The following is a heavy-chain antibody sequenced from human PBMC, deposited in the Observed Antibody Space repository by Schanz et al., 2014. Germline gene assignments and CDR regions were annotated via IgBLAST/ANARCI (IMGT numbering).Heavy chain of an antibody. CDR2: IYYSGST. D-gene: IGHD3-10*01. Sequence: QVQLQESGPGLVKPSETLSLTCTVFGGSIRGYYWGWIRQPPGKGLEWIGYIYYSGSTNYTPSLGGGATKSEDPSKTHSPLKMRSVTAADTAVYYCARRGAGGNFDYWGQGTLVTVSS. CDR1: GGSIRGYY. J-gene: IGHJ4*02. V-gene: IGHV4-59*08. CDR3: ARRGAGGNFDY.